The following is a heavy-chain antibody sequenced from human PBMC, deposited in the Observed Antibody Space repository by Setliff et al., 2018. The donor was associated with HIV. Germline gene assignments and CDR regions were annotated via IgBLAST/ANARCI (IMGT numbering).Heavy chain of an antibody. D-gene: IGHD3-3*01. CDR3: ARELTALYYDSLNWFDP. CDR1: GGFISSYY. Sequence: SETLSLTCSISGGFISSYYWTWIRQAPGKGLEWIGHVYYTGSTNYNPSVKSRVTISVDTSKNQFSLKLSSVTAADTAVYYCARELTALYYDSLNWFDPWGQGTLVTVSS. CDR2: VYYTGST. V-gene: IGHV4-59*12. J-gene: IGHJ5*02.